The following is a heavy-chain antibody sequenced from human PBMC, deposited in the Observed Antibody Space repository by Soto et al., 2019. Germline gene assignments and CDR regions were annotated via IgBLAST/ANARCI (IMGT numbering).Heavy chain of an antibody. Sequence: EVQLVESGGGLVKPGGSLRLSCAASGFTFSSYSMNWVRQAPGKGLEWVSSISSSSSYIYYADSVKGRFTISRDNAKNSLYLQMNSLRAEDTAVYYCARGDCSGGSCYRPGYYYYYYMDAWGKGTTVTVSS. V-gene: IGHV3-21*01. D-gene: IGHD2-15*01. CDR2: ISSSSSYI. CDR1: GFTFSSYS. J-gene: IGHJ6*03. CDR3: ARGDCSGGSCYRPGYYYYYYMDA.